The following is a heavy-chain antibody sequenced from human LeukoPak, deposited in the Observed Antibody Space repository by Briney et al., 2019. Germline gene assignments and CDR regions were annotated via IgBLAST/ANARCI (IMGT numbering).Heavy chain of an antibody. D-gene: IGHD3-22*01. Sequence: GESLKTSCKGSGYSFTSYWIGWVRQMPGKGLEWMGIIYPGDSDTRYSPSFQGQVTISADKSISTAYLQWSSLKASDTAMYYCARPRYISSGYYSWWYFDYWGQGTLVTVSS. V-gene: IGHV5-51*01. CDR3: ARPRYISSGYYSWWYFDY. J-gene: IGHJ4*02. CDR2: IYPGDSDT. CDR1: GYSFTSYW.